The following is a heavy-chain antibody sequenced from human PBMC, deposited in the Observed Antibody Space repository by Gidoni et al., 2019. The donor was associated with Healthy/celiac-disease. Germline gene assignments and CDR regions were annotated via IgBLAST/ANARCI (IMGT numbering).Heavy chain of an antibody. CDR1: GYTFTGYY. J-gene: IGHJ5*02. D-gene: IGHD3-10*01. Sequence: QVQLVQSGAEVKKPGASVNVSCKASGYTFTGYYMHWVRQAPGQGLEWMGWINPNSGCKNDEKKFQGGVTMARDTSISTAYMELSRLRSDDTAVYYCARDVRSLQGPYYYGSGSYPSTEFDPWGQGTLVTVSS. CDR3: ARDVRSLQGPYYYGSGSYPSTEFDP. CDR2: INPNSGCK. V-gene: IGHV1-2*02.